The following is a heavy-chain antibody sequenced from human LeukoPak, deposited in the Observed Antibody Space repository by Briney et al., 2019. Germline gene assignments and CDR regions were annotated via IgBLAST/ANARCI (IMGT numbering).Heavy chain of an antibody. J-gene: IGHJ5*02. Sequence: PSETLSLTCTVSGGSISSSSYHWGWIRQPPGKGLEWIGSIYYGGSTDYNPSLKSRVTISVDTSKNQFSLKLSSVTAADTAVYYCARQYSGYLRNWFDPWGQGTLVTVSS. CDR3: ARQYSGYLRNWFDP. D-gene: IGHD5-12*01. CDR2: IYYGGST. V-gene: IGHV4-39*01. CDR1: GGSISSSSYH.